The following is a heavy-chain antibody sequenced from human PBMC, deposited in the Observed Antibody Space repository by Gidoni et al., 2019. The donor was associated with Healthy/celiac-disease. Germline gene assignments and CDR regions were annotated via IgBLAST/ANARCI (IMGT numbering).Heavy chain of an antibody. CDR2: INPSGGST. CDR1: GYTFTSYY. CDR3: ARGYCGGDCSDAFDI. Sequence: QVQLVQSGAEVKKPGASVKVSCKASGYTFTSYYMHWVRQAPGQGLEWMGIINPSGGSTSYAQKFQGRVTMTRDTSTSTVYMELSSLRSEDTAVYYCARGYCGGDCSDAFDIWGQGTMVTVSS. J-gene: IGHJ3*02. V-gene: IGHV1-46*01. D-gene: IGHD2-21*01.